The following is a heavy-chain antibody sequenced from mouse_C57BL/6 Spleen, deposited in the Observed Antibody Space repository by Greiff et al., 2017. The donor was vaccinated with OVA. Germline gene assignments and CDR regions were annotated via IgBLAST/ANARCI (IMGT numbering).Heavy chain of an antibody. D-gene: IGHD2-3*01. J-gene: IGHJ3*01. V-gene: IGHV1-50*01. Sequence: QVQLQQPGAELVKPGASVKLSCKASGYTFTSYWMQWVKQRPGQGLEWIGEIDPSDSYTNYNQKFKGKATLTEDTSSSTAYMQLSSLTSEDSAVYYCASYYDGYAYWGQGTLVTVSA. CDR2: IDPSDSYT. CDR3: ASYYDGYAY. CDR1: GYTFTSYW.